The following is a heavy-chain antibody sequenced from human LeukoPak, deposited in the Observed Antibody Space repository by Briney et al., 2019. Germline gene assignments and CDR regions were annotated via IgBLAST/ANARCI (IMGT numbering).Heavy chain of an antibody. Sequence: GGSLRLSCAASGFTFSNSCMIWVRQAPGKGLEWVGRIKSKTDGGTTDYAAPVKGRFTISRDDSKNTLYLQMNSLKTEDTAVYYCTTDLAYSSSWYPRFDPWGQGTLVTVSS. D-gene: IGHD6-13*01. V-gene: IGHV3-15*01. CDR1: GFTFSNSC. CDR3: TTDLAYSSSWYPRFDP. CDR2: IKSKTDGGTT. J-gene: IGHJ5*02.